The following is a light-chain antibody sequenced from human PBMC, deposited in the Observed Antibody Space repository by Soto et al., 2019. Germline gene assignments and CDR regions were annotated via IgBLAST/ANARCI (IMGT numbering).Light chain of an antibody. V-gene: IGKV1-39*01. CDR2: AAS. CDR3: QQSYSSPYT. Sequence: DIQMTQSPSSLSASVGDRVTITCRASQSISSNLNWYQQKPGKAPKLLIYAASNLQSGVPSTFSGSGSGTDFTLTISSLQPEDFATYYCQQSYSSPYTFGRGTKVEI. CDR1: QSISSN. J-gene: IGKJ2*01.